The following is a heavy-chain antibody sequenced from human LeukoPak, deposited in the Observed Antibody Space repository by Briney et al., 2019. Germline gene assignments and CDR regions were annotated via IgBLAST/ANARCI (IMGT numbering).Heavy chain of an antibody. CDR1: GGSFSGYY. Sequence: SETLSLTCAVYGGSFSGYYWSWIRQPPGKGLEWIGEINHSGSTNYNPSLKSRVTISVDTSKNQFSLKLSSVTAADTAVYYCAGGRKVRGVIGMDVWGKGTTVTVSS. CDR3: AGGRKVRGVIGMDV. D-gene: IGHD3-10*01. J-gene: IGHJ6*04. CDR2: INHSGST. V-gene: IGHV4-34*01.